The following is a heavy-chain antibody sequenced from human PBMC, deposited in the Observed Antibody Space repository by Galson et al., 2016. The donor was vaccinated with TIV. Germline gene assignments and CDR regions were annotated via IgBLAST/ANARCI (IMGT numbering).Heavy chain of an antibody. CDR2: INAGNGNT. J-gene: IGHJ5*02. V-gene: IGHV1-3*01. D-gene: IGHD2-21*01. CDR3: ARPPYCGGDCYKYDR. CDR1: GFSFTTYA. Sequence: SCKGSGFSFTTYAMHWVRQAPGQRLEWMGWINAGNGNTKYSQKFQGKVTITRDTFASTAYMELSSLTSADTAVYYCARPPYCGGDCYKYDRWGQGTLVTVSS.